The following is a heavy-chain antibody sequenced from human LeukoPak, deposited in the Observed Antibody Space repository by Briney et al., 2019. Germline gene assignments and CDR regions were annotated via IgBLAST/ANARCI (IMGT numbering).Heavy chain of an antibody. CDR1: GFTFSSYS. CDR2: ISSSSNYI. CDR3: AWNRTFMVTNYWYFDL. V-gene: IGHV3-21*01. Sequence: GGSLRLSCAASGFTFSSYSMNWVRQAPGKGLEWVSSISSSSNYIYYVDSVKGRFTISRDNAKNSLYLQMDSLRAEDTAVYYCAWNRTFMVTNYWYFDLWGRGTLVTVSS. J-gene: IGHJ2*01. D-gene: IGHD2-21*02.